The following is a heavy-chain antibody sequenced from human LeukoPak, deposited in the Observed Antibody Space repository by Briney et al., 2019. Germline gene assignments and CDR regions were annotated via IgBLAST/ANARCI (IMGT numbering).Heavy chain of an antibody. CDR3: ARGPRGCSTTSCSDYFDY. J-gene: IGHJ4*02. CDR1: GFTFSSYA. Sequence: GRSLRLSCAASGFTFSSYAMHWVRQAPGKGLEWVAVISYDGSNKYYADSVKGRFTISRDNSKNTLYLQMNSLRAEDTAVYYCARGPRGCSTTSCSDYFDYWGQGTLVTVSS. CDR2: ISYDGSNK. D-gene: IGHD2-2*01. V-gene: IGHV3-30*14.